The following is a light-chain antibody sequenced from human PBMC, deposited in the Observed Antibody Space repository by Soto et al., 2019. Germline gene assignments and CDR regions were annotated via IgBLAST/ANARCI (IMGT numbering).Light chain of an antibody. CDR2: GAS. J-gene: IGKJ1*01. V-gene: IGKV3-15*01. Sequence: EIVMTQSPATLSVSPGERATLSCRASQSVSSNLAWYQQRPGQAPRLLIYGASSRAAGVPARFGGSGSGTEFPLTISSLQSEDFAVYYCQQYNNWPPGTFGQGTKVDIK. CDR1: QSVSSN. CDR3: QQYNNWPPGT.